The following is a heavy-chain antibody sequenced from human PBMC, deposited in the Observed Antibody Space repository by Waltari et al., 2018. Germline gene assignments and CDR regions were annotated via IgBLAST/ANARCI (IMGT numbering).Heavy chain of an antibody. CDR2: MDPVVGRS. CDR3: ARTNYQDFGGLAFDI. CDR1: GYTFTSHY. J-gene: IGHJ3*02. V-gene: IGHV1-46*04. Sequence: VQLVQSGAEVKKPGASVKFSCKASGYTFTSHYMHWVRQAPGQGVEWRGMMDPVVGRSAYAQRLQGRVTMTSDTSTSTAHMEVRRLTYDDTAVYYCARTNYQDFGGLAFDIGGQGTTVIVSS. D-gene: IGHD2-15*01.